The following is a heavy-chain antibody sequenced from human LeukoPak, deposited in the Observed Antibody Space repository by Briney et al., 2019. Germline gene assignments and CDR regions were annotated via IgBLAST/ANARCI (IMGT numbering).Heavy chain of an antibody. CDR1: GFTVSNNY. J-gene: IGHJ3*02. CDR2: IYSAGTT. Sequence: PGGSLRLSCAASGFTVSNNYMSWVRQAPGKGLEWVSVIYSAGTTYYADSVKGRFTISRDNSKNTLYLQMNSLRAEDTAVYYCAKGLSCSGGSCYESDPDAFDIWGQGTMVSVSS. CDR3: AKGLSCSGGSCYESDPDAFDI. D-gene: IGHD2-15*01. V-gene: IGHV3-53*01.